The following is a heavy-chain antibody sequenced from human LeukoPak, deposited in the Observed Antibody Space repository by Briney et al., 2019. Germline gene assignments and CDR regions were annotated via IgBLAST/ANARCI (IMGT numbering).Heavy chain of an antibody. V-gene: IGHV4-59*08. CDR3: ARRIATGIDAFDI. Sequence: SETLSLSCNVSGDSLTSHFWSGIRQTPGKGLEWIGYVFHSGTTNYSPSLKSRVTISLDTSKKQFYLRLASVTAADTALYYCARRIATGIDAFDIWGRGTMVSVS. CDR1: GDSLTSHF. J-gene: IGHJ3*02. CDR2: VFHSGTT. D-gene: IGHD2-21*01.